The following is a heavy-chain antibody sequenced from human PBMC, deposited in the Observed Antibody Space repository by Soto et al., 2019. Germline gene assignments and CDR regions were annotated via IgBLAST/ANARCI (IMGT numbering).Heavy chain of an antibody. Sequence: ASVKVSCKASGYTFTGYYMHWVRQAPGQGLEWMGWINPNSGGTNYAQKFQGRVTMTRDTSISTAYMELSRLRSDDTAVYYCARVKVGAPDAIDIWGQGTMVTVS. J-gene: IGHJ3*02. CDR2: INPNSGGT. D-gene: IGHD1-26*01. CDR3: ARVKVGAPDAIDI. V-gene: IGHV1-2*02. CDR1: GYTFTGYY.